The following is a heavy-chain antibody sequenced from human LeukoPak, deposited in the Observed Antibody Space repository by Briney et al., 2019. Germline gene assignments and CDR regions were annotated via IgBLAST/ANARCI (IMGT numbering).Heavy chain of an antibody. CDR1: GGSISSYY. CDR2: IYYSGST. D-gene: IGHD6-19*01. Sequence: SETLSLTCTVSGGSISSYYWSWIRQPPGKGLEWIGYIYYSGSTNYNPSLKSRVTISVDTSKNQFSLKPSSVTAADTAVYYCARGTRQWLGTFDYWGQGTLVTVSS. J-gene: IGHJ4*02. V-gene: IGHV4-59*01. CDR3: ARGTRQWLGTFDY.